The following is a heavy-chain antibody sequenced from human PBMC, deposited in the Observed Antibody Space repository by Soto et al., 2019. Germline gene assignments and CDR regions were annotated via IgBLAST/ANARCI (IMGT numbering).Heavy chain of an antibody. CDR1: GYTFTGYY. D-gene: IGHD5-18*01. CDR2: INPNSGGT. J-gene: IGHJ5*02. Sequence: QVQLVQSGAEVKKPGASVKVSCKASGYTFTGYYMHWVRQAPGQGLEWMGWINPNSGGTNDAQKFQGRVTMTRDTSISTAYMELIRLRSDDTAVYYCARSSAMVTDLGFDPWGQGTLVTVSS. CDR3: ARSSAMVTDLGFDP. V-gene: IGHV1-2*02.